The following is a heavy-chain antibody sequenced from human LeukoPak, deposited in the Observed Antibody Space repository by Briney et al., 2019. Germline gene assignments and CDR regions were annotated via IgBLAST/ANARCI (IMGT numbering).Heavy chain of an antibody. Sequence: GGSLRLSCAASGFTFSSYEMNWVRQGPGKGLEWVSYISPSGNTIYYADSVKGRFTISRDNAWNTLSLQMNSLRAEDTALYYCTRGVPGDYWGQGTLVTVSS. CDR2: ISPSGNTI. CDR1: GFTFSSYE. CDR3: TRGVPGDY. V-gene: IGHV3-48*03. J-gene: IGHJ4*02. D-gene: IGHD1-1*01.